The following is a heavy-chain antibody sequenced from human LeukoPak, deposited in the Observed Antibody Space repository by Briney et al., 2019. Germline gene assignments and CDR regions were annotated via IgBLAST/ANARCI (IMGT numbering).Heavy chain of an antibody. J-gene: IGHJ4*02. CDR1: GYTLTELS. CDR2: FDPEDGET. V-gene: IGHV1-24*01. CDR3: ATVFGGYYFDY. D-gene: IGHD3-10*01. Sequence: GASVKVSCKVSGYTLTELSMHWVRQAPGKGLEWMGGFDPEDGETIYAQKFQGRVTMTVDTSTDTAYMELSSLRSEDTAVYYCATVFGGYYFDYWGQGTLVTVSS.